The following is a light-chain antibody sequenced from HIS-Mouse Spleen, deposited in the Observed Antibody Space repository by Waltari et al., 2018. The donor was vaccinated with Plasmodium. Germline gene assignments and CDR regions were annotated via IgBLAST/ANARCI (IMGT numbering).Light chain of an antibody. J-gene: IGLJ2*01. V-gene: IGLV2-8*01. CDR3: SSYAGSNNLV. CDR2: EVS. Sequence: QSALTQPPSASGSPGQSVTISCTGTSSAVGGYNHVPWSQHPPGKAPKLMIYEVSKRPSGVPDRFSGSKSGNTASLTVSGLQAEDEADYYCSSYAGSNNLVFGGGTKLTVL. CDR1: SSAVGGYNH.